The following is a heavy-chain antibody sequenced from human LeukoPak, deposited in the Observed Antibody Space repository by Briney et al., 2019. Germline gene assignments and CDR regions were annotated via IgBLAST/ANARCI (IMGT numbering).Heavy chain of an antibody. V-gene: IGHV3-21*01. CDR3: ARGPENYDSSGYYYEPDY. CDR2: ISSSSSYI. Sequence: GGSLRLSCAASGFTFSSYWMHWVRQAPGKGLVWVSSISSSSSYIYYADSVKGRFTISRDNAKNSLYLQMNSLRAEDTAVYYCARGPENYDSSGYYYEPDYWGQGTLVTVSS. D-gene: IGHD3-22*01. CDR1: GFTFSSYW. J-gene: IGHJ4*02.